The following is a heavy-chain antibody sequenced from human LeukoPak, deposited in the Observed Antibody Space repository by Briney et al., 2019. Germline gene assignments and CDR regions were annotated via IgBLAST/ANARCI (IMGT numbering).Heavy chain of an antibody. CDR2: IHDSGST. D-gene: IGHD2-2*01. V-gene: IGHV4-59*08. CDR1: GGSISTYF. Sequence: SETLSLTCSVSGGSISTYFWSWIRQPPGKGLEWIGYIHDSGSTNYNPSLKSRVTISVDTSKNQFSLKMSSVTAADTAVYYCARAEAGQPNAFDIWGQGTMVTVSS. CDR3: ARAEAGQPNAFDI. J-gene: IGHJ3*02.